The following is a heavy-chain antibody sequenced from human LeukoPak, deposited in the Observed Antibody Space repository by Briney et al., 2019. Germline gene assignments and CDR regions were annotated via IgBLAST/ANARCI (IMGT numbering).Heavy chain of an antibody. Sequence: SVKVSCKASGGTFSSYAISWVRQAPGQGLEWMGRIIPIFGTANYAQKFQGRVTITTDESTSTAYMELSSLRSEDTAVYYCARGSYDFWSGTPRYYFDYWGQGTLVTVSS. V-gene: IGHV1-69*05. CDR1: GGTFSSYA. CDR2: IIPIFGTA. J-gene: IGHJ4*02. D-gene: IGHD3-3*01. CDR3: ARGSYDFWSGTPRYYFDY.